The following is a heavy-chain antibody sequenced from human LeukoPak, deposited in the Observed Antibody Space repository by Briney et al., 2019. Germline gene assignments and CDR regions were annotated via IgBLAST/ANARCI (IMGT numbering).Heavy chain of an antibody. D-gene: IGHD5-12*01. J-gene: IGHJ6*03. V-gene: IGHV5-51*01. Sequence: GESLKISCKGSGYSFTSYWIGWVRQMPGKGLEWMGIIYPGDSDTRYSPSFQGQVTISADKSISTAYLQWSSLKASDTAMYYCARHWVGGYEEYYYYYMDVWGKGTTVTVSS. CDR2: IYPGDSDT. CDR1: GYSFTSYW. CDR3: ARHWVGGYEEYYYYYMDV.